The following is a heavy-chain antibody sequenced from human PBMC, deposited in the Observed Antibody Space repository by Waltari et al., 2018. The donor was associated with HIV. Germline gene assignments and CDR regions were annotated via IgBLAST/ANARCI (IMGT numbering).Heavy chain of an antibody. J-gene: IGHJ6*02. V-gene: IGHV3-33*01. CDR1: GFTFSTYG. Sequence: QVQLVESGGGVVQPGRSLSLFCEASGFTFSTYGMPWVRQAPGKGLEWVAVIWYDGSNTYYTDSVKGRFTISRDNSKNTLYLQMYSLRAEDTAVYYCARDVQGYCGGERCFYAMDVWGQGTTVTVSS. CDR3: ARDVQGYCGGERCFYAMDV. D-gene: IGHD2-21*01. CDR2: IWYDGSNT.